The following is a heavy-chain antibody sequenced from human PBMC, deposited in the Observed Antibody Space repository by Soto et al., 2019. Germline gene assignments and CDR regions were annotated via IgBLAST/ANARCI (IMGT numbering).Heavy chain of an antibody. V-gene: IGHV3-23*01. CDR2: ISGSGGST. CDR3: AKDLPCIAVAGNWFDP. D-gene: IGHD6-19*01. CDR1: GFTFSSYA. Sequence: EVQLLESGGGLVQPGGSLRLSCAASGFTFSSYAMSWVRQAPGKGLEWVSAISGSGGSTYYADSVKGRFTISRDNSKNTLYLQMNSLRAEDTAVYYCAKDLPCIAVAGNWFDPWGQGTLVTVSS. J-gene: IGHJ5*02.